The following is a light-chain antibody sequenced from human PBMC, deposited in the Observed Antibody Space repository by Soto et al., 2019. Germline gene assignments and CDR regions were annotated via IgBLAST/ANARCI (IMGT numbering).Light chain of an antibody. V-gene: IGKV3D-15*01. J-gene: IGKJ4*01. Sequence: EIVLTQSPATLSLSPGERAKLSCRGSQSVRSHLVWYQQKPCQAPRLLIYEASNRATGIPARFSGSGSGTDFTLTISSLQSEDFAVYYCQQYNVWPTLTFGGGTKVDIK. CDR2: EAS. CDR3: QQYNVWPTLT. CDR1: QSVRSH.